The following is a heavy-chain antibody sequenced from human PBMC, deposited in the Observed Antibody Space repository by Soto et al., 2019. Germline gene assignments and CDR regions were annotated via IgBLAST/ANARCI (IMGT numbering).Heavy chain of an antibody. Sequence: QVTLKESGPVLVNPTETLTLTCTVSGFSLSNARMGVSWIRQPPGKALEWLAHIFSNDEKSYSPSLKSRLTISKDTSKSQVVLTMTNMDPVDTATYYCARMGVAAGTRWFDPWGQGTLVTVSS. CDR2: IFSNDEK. J-gene: IGHJ5*02. D-gene: IGHD6-13*01. CDR1: GFSLSNARMG. V-gene: IGHV2-26*01. CDR3: ARMGVAAGTRWFDP.